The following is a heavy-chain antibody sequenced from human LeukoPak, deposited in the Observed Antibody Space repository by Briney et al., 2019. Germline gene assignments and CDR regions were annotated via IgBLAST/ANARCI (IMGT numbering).Heavy chain of an antibody. J-gene: IGHJ4*02. CDR2: IRNKANSYTT. CDR3: ARVGDYDSSGYYPLDY. Sequence: GGSLRLSCAASGFTFSSYWMDWVRQAPGKGLEWVGRIRNKANSYTTEDAASVKGRFTISRDDLRNSLYLQMNSLKTEDTAVYYCARVGDYDSSGYYPLDYWGQGTLVTVSS. CDR1: GFTFSSYW. V-gene: IGHV3-72*01. D-gene: IGHD3-22*01.